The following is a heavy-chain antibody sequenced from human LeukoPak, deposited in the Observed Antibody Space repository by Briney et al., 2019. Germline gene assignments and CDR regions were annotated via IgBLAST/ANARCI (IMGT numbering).Heavy chain of an antibody. Sequence: ASVMVSSTASGYTVTTYGISWVRQAPGQGGEWMGWISAYNGNTNYPQKLQSRVTITTDTSTSTAYMQLRSLRSDYTAVNYCARGRQQLPDYWGQGTLVTVSS. CDR2: ISAYNGNT. V-gene: IGHV1-18*01. J-gene: IGHJ4*02. D-gene: IGHD6-13*01. CDR3: ARGRQQLPDY. CDR1: GYTVTTYG.